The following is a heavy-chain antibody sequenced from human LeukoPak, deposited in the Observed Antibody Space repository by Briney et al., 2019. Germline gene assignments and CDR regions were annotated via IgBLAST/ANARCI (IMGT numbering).Heavy chain of an antibody. D-gene: IGHD3-22*01. V-gene: IGHV4-39*07. Sequence: SETLSLTCTVSGGSISSSSYYWGWIRQPPGKGLEWIGSIYYSGSTYYNPSLKSRVTISVDTSKNQFSLKLSSVTAADTAVYYCARGKDSSGYYYIDYWGQGTLVTVSS. J-gene: IGHJ4*02. CDR1: GGSISSSSYY. CDR3: ARGKDSSGYYYIDY. CDR2: IYYSGST.